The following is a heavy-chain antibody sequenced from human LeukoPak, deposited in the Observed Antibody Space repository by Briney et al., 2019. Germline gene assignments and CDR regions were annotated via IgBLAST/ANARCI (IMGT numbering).Heavy chain of an antibody. D-gene: IGHD4-17*01. CDR1: GFIFNNAW. J-gene: IGHJ4*02. CDR2: IKNKADGGTT. Sequence: PGGSLRLSCAASGFIFNNAWMSWVRLAPGKGLEWVGRIKNKADGGTTDYAAPVKGRFTISRDNSKNTLYLQMNSLRAEDTAVYYCARERGDYGIIDYWGQGTLVTVSS. CDR3: ARERGDYGIIDY. V-gene: IGHV3-15*01.